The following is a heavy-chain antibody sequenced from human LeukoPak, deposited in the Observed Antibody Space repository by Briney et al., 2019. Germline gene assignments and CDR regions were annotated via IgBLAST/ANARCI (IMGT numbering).Heavy chain of an antibody. V-gene: IGHV4-4*07. CDR3: ARSPSSTLYYYMDV. CDR2: IYTSGST. D-gene: IGHD2-2*01. J-gene: IGHJ6*03. Sequence: PSETLSLTCTVSGGSISSYYWSWIRQPAGKGLEWIGRIYTSGSTNYNPSLKSRVTMSVDTSKNQFSLKLSSVTAADTAVYYCARSPSSTLYYYMDVWGKGTTVTVSS. CDR1: GGSISSYY.